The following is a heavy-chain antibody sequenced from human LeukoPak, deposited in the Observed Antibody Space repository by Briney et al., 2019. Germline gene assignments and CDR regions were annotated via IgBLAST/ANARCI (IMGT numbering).Heavy chain of an antibody. Sequence: SVKLSCKASVGTFSSYAISWVRQAPGQGLEWMGGIIPIFGTANYAQKFQGRVTITADESTSTAYMELSSLRSEDTAVYYCAWGYSGYDFRFDYWGQGTLVTVSS. V-gene: IGHV1-69*01. CDR3: AWGYSGYDFRFDY. D-gene: IGHD5-12*01. CDR1: VGTFSSYA. J-gene: IGHJ4*02. CDR2: IIPIFGTA.